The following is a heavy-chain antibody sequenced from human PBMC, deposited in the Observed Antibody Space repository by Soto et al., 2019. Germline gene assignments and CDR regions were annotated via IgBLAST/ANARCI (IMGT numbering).Heavy chain of an antibody. D-gene: IGHD2-15*01. Sequence: SETLSLTCTVSGGSIGSYYWSWIRQPPGKGLEWIGYIYYSGSTNYNPSLKSRVTISVDTSKNQFSLKLSSVTAADTAVYYCARGRGGSFGGYYFDYWGQGTLVTVSS. CDR2: IYYSGST. J-gene: IGHJ4*02. CDR3: ARGRGGSFGGYYFDY. V-gene: IGHV4-59*01. CDR1: GGSIGSYY.